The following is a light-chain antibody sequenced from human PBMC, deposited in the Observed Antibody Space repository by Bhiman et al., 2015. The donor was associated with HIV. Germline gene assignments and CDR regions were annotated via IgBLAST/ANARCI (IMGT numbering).Light chain of an antibody. CDR1: SSDVGTYNY. CDR3: GTWDSSLRAVV. CDR2: DVS. J-gene: IGLJ2*01. V-gene: IGLV2-14*03. Sequence: QSALTQPASVSGSPGQSITISCTGTSSDVGTYNYVSWYQQHPGKAPKLMIYDVSSRPSGVSNRFSGSKSGNTASLTISGLQAEDEADYYCGTWDSSLRAVVFGGGTKVTVL.